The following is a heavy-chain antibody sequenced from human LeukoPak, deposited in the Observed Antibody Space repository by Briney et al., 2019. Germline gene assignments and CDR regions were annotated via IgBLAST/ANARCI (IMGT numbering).Heavy chain of an antibody. D-gene: IGHD3-22*01. CDR3: ARVKSPWKWLLRSELWFDP. J-gene: IGHJ5*02. V-gene: IGHV1-8*02. Sequence: WASVKVSCKASGGTFSSYAISWVRQATGQGLEWMGWMNPNSGNTGYAQKFQGRVTMTRNTSISTAYMELSSLRSEDTAVYYCARVKSPWKWLLRSELWFDPWGQGTLVTVSS. CDR2: MNPNSGNT. CDR1: GGTFSSYA.